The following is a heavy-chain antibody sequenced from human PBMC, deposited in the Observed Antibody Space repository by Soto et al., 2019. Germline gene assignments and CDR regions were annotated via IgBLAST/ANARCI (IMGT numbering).Heavy chain of an antibody. D-gene: IGHD3-10*01. CDR3: ARQRFALDY. CDR2: AYYKSKWYY. J-gene: IGHJ4*02. Sequence: PSQTLSLTCAISGDSVSTNSATWNWIRQSPSRGLEWLGRAYYKSKWYYEYAVSVKSRLSIGPDTSKNQFSLHLNSVTPEDTAVYYCARQRFALDYWGQGTLVTVSS. V-gene: IGHV6-1*01. CDR1: GDSVSTNSAT.